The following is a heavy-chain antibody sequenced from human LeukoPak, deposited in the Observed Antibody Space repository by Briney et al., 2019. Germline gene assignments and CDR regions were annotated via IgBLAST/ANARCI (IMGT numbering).Heavy chain of an antibody. D-gene: IGHD3-22*01. CDR2: IYYSGST. Sequence: SETLSLTCTVSGGSISSYYWSWIRQPPGKGLEWIGSIYYSGSTYYNPSLKSRVTISVDTSKNQFSLKLSSVTAADTAVYYCAREDYYDSSGYSYWGQGTLVTVSS. CDR1: GGSISSYY. CDR3: AREDYYDSSGYSY. J-gene: IGHJ4*02. V-gene: IGHV4-39*07.